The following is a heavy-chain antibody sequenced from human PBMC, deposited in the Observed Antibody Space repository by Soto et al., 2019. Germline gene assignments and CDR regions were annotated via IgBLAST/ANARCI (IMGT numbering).Heavy chain of an antibody. V-gene: IGHV1-18*01. CDR1: GYTFTSYG. CDR2: ISAYNGNT. D-gene: IGHD3-16*02. CDR3: ARGLLTFGGVIETKLDY. Sequence: QVQLVQSGAEVKKPGASVKVSCKASGYTFTSYGISWVRQAPGQGLEWMGWISAYNGNTNYAQKLQGRGTMTTDPSKSTAYMVLKSLRSDDTAVYYCARGLLTFGGVIETKLDYWGQGTLVTVSS. J-gene: IGHJ4*02.